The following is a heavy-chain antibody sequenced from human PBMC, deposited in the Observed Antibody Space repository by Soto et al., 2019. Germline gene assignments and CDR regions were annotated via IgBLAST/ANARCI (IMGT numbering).Heavy chain of an antibody. CDR2: IHNSGST. Sequence: PSETLSLTCSVSGASLSSYFWSWIRQPPGKGLEWIGYIHNSGSTNSNPSLKSRVTMSVDTSKNQLSLKLNSVTAADTAVYYCARAVVAFCSAFDPWGQGALVTVSS. CDR1: GASLSSYF. J-gene: IGHJ5*02. V-gene: IGHV4-59*01. CDR3: ARAVVAFCSAFDP. D-gene: IGHD3-3*01.